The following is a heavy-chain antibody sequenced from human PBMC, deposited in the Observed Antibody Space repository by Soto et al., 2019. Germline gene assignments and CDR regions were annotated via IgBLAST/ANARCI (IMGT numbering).Heavy chain of an antibody. D-gene: IGHD2-2*01. CDR2: INHSGST. Sequence: SETLSLTCAVYGGSFSGYYWSWIRQPPGKGLEWIGEINHSGSTNYNPSLKSRVTISVDTSKNQVSLKLSSVTAADTAVYYCARRGLGYCSSTSCSILFDYWGQGTLVTVSS. CDR3: ARRGLGYCSSTSCSILFDY. CDR1: GGSFSGYY. J-gene: IGHJ4*02. V-gene: IGHV4-34*01.